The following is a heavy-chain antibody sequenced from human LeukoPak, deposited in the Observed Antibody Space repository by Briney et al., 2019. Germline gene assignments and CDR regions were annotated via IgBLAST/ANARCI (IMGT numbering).Heavy chain of an antibody. Sequence: GGSLRLSCAASGFTFSTNPMSWVRQAPGKGLEWVSVISGSGGSTYYGDSVKGRFTISRDNSKNTLYLQMNSLRAEDTAVYYCARAECSGGSCYSGYYSYGMDVWGQGTTVTVSS. V-gene: IGHV3-23*01. J-gene: IGHJ6*02. D-gene: IGHD2-15*01. CDR2: ISGSGGST. CDR1: GFTFSTNP. CDR3: ARAECSGGSCYSGYYSYGMDV.